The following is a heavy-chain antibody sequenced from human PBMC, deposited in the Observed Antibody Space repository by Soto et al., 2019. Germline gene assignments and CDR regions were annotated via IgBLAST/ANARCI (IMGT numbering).Heavy chain of an antibody. CDR1: GFVFSNYW. J-gene: IGHJ5*02. D-gene: IGHD4-17*01. CDR3: AGRRVDGDALP. V-gene: IGHV3-74*01. Sequence: EVQLVESGGSLVQPGGSLRLSCAASGFVFSNYWMHWVRQTPGKGLVWVSRINGDGSRTSYADSVRGRFTISRDDAENALYLQMSMMRADDAALYYCAGRRVDGDALPWGQGTLVTVSS. CDR2: INGDGSRT.